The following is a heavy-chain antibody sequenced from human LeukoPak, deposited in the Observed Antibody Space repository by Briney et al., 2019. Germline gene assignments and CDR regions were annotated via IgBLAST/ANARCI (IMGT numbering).Heavy chain of an antibody. V-gene: IGHV1-18*01. D-gene: IGHD6-19*01. CDR1: GYTFTSCG. CDR3: ASHLGYSSGWYDY. CDR2: ISAYNGNT. J-gene: IGHJ4*02. Sequence: ASVKVSCKASGYTFTSCGISWVRQAPGQGLEWMGWISAYNGNTNYAQKFQGRVTITADESTSTAYMELSSLRSEDTAVYYCASHLGYSSGWYDYWGQGTLVTVSS.